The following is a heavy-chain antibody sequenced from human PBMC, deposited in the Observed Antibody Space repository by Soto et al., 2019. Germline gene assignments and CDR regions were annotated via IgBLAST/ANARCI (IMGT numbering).Heavy chain of an antibody. Sequence: QVQLQESGPGLVKPSGTLSLTCTVSGGSISSDYWNWIRQPPGKGLEWIGYIHSGSTTYSASLRSRVPLSVDTSKNQFSLKLSSVTAADTAVYFCARHDGSRSTDYWGQGTLVTVSS. D-gene: IGHD3-10*01. J-gene: IGHJ4*02. CDR3: ARHDGSRSTDY. CDR1: GGSISSDY. V-gene: IGHV4-59*08. CDR2: IHSGST.